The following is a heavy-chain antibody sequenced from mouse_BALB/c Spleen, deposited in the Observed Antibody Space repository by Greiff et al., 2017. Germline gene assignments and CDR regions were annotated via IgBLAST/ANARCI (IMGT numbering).Heavy chain of an antibody. CDR2: IAPGSGST. D-gene: IGHD2-2*01. J-gene: IGHJ1*01. Sequence: DLVKPGASVKLSCKASGYTFTSYWINWIKQRPGQGLEWIGRIAPGSGSTYYNEMFKGKATLTVDTSSSTAYIQLSSLSSEDSAVYFCASSTYGYGGYFDVWGAGTTVTVSS. CDR1: GYTFTSYW. V-gene: IGHV1S41*01. CDR3: ASSTYGYGGYFDV.